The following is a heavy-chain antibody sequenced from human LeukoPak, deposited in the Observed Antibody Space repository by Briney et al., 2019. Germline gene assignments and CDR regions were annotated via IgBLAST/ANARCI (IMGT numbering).Heavy chain of an antibody. CDR2: ISSSSTI. CDR3: ARGGSYPFDY. J-gene: IGHJ4*02. CDR1: GFTVSSYS. V-gene: IGHV3-48*02. Sequence: GGSLRLSCAASGFTVSSYSMNWVRQAPGKGLEWVSYISSSSTIYYADSVKGRFTISRDNAKNSVHLQMNSLRDDDTAVYYCARGGSYPFDYWGQGTLVTVSS. D-gene: IGHD3-16*02.